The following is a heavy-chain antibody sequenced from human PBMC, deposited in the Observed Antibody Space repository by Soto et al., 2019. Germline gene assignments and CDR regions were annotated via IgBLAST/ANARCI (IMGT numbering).Heavy chain of an antibody. D-gene: IGHD3-9*01. CDR3: SIGGFDNYWLAGSGMDV. Sequence: QVHLVQSGAEVKKAGSSVKVSCKASGDTFRNYSITWVRQAPGQGLEWVGRIIPILVITYAAQKFQGRVTFPAEKLTSTVNMELSSLRSGATAVYYRSIGGFDNYWLAGSGMDVWGQGTTVIVSS. CDR1: GDTFRNYS. J-gene: IGHJ6*02. CDR2: IIPILVIT. V-gene: IGHV1-69*02.